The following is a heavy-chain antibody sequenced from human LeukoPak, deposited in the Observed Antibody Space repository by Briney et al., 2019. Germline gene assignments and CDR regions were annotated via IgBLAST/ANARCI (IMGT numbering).Heavy chain of an antibody. CDR1: GFTFSGHW. V-gene: IGHV3-7*03. CDR3: ATPLDYRDSSGFHQGGD. D-gene: IGHD3-22*01. J-gene: IGHJ4*02. Sequence: GGSLRLSCAASGFTFSGHWMTWVRQAPGKGLEWVANIKEDGSKKNYVNSVKGRFTISRDNAKNSLYLQLTSLRAEDTAMYYCATPLDYRDSSGFHQGGDWGQGTLVTVSS. CDR2: IKEDGSKK.